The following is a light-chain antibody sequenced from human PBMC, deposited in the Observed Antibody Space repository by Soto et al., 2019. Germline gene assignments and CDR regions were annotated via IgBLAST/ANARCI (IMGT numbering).Light chain of an antibody. Sequence: DIQMTQSPSTLSASVGDRVIITCRASQSISSWLAWYQQKPGKAPKLLIYGASSLDSGVPPRFSVSRSGTEFTLTISSLQPDDFATYYCQHYDGYSALTFGGGTKVEIK. CDR1: QSISSW. CDR2: GAS. V-gene: IGKV1-5*03. J-gene: IGKJ4*01. CDR3: QHYDGYSALT.